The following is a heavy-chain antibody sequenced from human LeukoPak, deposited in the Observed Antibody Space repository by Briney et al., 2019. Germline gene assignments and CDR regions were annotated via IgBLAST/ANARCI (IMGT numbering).Heavy chain of an antibody. CDR1: GFTVSSNY. J-gene: IGHJ4*02. CDR2: IYSGGST. V-gene: IGHV3-53*01. D-gene: IGHD7-27*01. CDR3: ARKAANWVGPEGGYFDY. Sequence: GGSLRLSCAASGFTVSSNYMSWVRQAPGKGLEWVSVIYSGGSTYYADSVKGRFTISRDNAKNSLYLQMNSLRAEDTAVYYCARKAANWVGPEGGYFDYWGQGTLVTVSS.